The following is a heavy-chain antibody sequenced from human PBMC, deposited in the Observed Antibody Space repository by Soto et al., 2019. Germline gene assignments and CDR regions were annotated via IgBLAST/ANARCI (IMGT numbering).Heavy chain of an antibody. CDR1: GFSFSNYW. CDR2: LNTDGSFT. Sequence: GGSRRLSCAASGFSFSNYWMHWVRQAPGKGLVWVSRLNTDGSFTAYADSVKGRFTLSRDNAKNTVYLQMNSLRAEDTAVYYCARGMKNYYAMDVWGQGTTVTVSS. J-gene: IGHJ6*02. CDR3: ARGMKNYYAMDV. V-gene: IGHV3-74*01.